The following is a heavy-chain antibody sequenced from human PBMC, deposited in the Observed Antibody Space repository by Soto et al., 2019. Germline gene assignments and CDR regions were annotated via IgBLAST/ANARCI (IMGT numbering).Heavy chain of an antibody. Sequence: SLRLSCSASGFTFSMFSMHWVRQAPGKGLEYVSGISSNGDSTYYADSVKGRFTISRDNSKNTLYLQMSSLRAVDTAVYYCVHPRSTVQIPPTWGQGTLVTVSS. J-gene: IGHJ5*02. D-gene: IGHD4-17*01. CDR1: GFTFSMFS. CDR2: ISSNGDST. V-gene: IGHV3-64D*06. CDR3: VHPRSTVQIPPT.